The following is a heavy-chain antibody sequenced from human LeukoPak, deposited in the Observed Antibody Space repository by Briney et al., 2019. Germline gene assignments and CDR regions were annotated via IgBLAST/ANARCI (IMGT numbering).Heavy chain of an antibody. CDR3: ARDFSGSGWYTAKRAFDP. J-gene: IGHJ5*02. Sequence: ASVKVSCKTSGYTFSGFYIHWVRQAPGQGLEWMGWINPNSGGTNYAQKFQGRVTMTRDTSISTAYMELSRLRSDDTAVYYCARDFSGSGWYTAKRAFDPWGQGTLVTVSS. V-gene: IGHV1-2*02. CDR2: INPNSGGT. CDR1: GYTFSGFY. D-gene: IGHD6-19*01.